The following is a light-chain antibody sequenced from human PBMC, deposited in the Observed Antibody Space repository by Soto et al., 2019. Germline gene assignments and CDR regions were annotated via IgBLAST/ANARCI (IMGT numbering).Light chain of an antibody. CDR2: GAS. CDR3: QQRSNWPPIT. V-gene: IGKV3D-20*02. CDR1: QSVSSSD. J-gene: IGKJ5*01. Sequence: IMMMQSPAPLSVYTWERARASCWAIQSVSSSDLAWYQQKPGQAPRLLIYGASNRATGIPDRFSGSGSGTDFTLTVSSLEPEDFAVYYCQQRSNWPPITFGQGTRLEIK.